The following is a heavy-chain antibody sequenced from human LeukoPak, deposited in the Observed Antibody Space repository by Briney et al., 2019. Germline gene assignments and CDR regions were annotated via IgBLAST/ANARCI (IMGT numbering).Heavy chain of an antibody. J-gene: IGHJ5*02. CDR2: INPSGGST. V-gene: IGHV1-46*01. Sequence: ASVKVSCKASGYTFTSYYMHWVRQAPGQGLEWMGIINPSGGSTSYAQKFQGRVTMTRDTSTSTVYMELSSLRSEDTAVYYCARDKGVTVVRENWFDPWGQGTLVTVSS. CDR1: GYTFTSYY. D-gene: IGHD3-10*01. CDR3: ARDKGVTVVRENWFDP.